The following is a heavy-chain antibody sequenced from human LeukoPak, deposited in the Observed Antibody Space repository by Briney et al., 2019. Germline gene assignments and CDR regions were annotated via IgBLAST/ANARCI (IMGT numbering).Heavy chain of an antibody. CDR2: IYHSGST. Sequence: SETLSLTCAVSGDSISSGGYSWSWIRQPPGKGLEWIGCIYHSGSTYYNPSLKNRVTISVDRSKNQFTLKLSSVTAADTAVYYCASQTRSHDYWGQGTLVTVSS. D-gene: IGHD3-16*02. V-gene: IGHV4-30-2*01. CDR1: GDSISSGGYS. J-gene: IGHJ4*02. CDR3: ASQTRSHDY.